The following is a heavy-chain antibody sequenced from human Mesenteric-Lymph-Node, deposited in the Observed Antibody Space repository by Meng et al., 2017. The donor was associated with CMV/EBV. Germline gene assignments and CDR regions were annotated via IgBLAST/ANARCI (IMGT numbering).Heavy chain of an antibody. CDR2: IYWDDDK. CDR3: AHSSGIAAAGPFYFDY. CDR1: GFSLSTSGVG. D-gene: IGHD6-13*01. Sequence: QITLKESGPTLVKPTQTLTLAFTCYGFSLSTSGVGVGWIRQPPGKALEWLALIYWDDDKRYSPSLKSRLTITKDTSKNQVVLTMTNMDPVDTATYYCAHSSGIAAAGPFYFDYWGQGTLVTVSS. J-gene: IGHJ4*02. V-gene: IGHV2-5*02.